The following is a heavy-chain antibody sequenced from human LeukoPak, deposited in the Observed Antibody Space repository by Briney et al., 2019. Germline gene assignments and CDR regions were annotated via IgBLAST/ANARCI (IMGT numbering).Heavy chain of an antibody. D-gene: IGHD2-15*01. J-gene: IGHJ3*02. CDR3: AKDIGGRLQTFDI. Sequence: LPGGSLRLSCAASGFTFTSYWMHWVRQAPGKGLGWVSGISWNSGSIGYADSVKGRFTISRDNAKNSLYLQMNSLRAEDTALYYCAKDIGGRLQTFDIWGQGTMVTVSS. CDR1: GFTFTSYW. CDR2: ISWNSGSI. V-gene: IGHV3-9*01.